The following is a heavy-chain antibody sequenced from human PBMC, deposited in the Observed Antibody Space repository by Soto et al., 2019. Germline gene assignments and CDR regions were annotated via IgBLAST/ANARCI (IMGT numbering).Heavy chain of an antibody. D-gene: IGHD3-3*01. CDR1: GFSLSTYA. Sequence: DVQLLESGGGLVQPGGSLRLSCAVSGFSLSTYAINWVRQAPGKGLEWVSGISGSGSATYFANSVRDRFTMSRDISQSTFFLQMNNLGAEDTAIYYFARLGHEFWSHYPCCFDFWGQGALVTVSS. CDR3: ARLGHEFWSHYPCCFDF. V-gene: IGHV3-23*01. J-gene: IGHJ4*03. CDR2: ISGSGSAT.